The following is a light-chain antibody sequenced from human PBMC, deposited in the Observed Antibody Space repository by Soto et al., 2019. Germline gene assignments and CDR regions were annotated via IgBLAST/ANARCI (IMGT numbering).Light chain of an antibody. CDR2: EVS. V-gene: IGLV2-18*02. Sequence: QSVLTQPPSVSGSPGQSVAISCTGTSSDVGRYNRVSWYQQPPGAAPKLMIYEVSNRPSGVPDRFSGSKSGNTASLTISGLQAEDEADYYCNSYTGSSTYVFGTGTKVTVL. CDR1: SSDVGRYNR. CDR3: NSYTGSSTYV. J-gene: IGLJ1*01.